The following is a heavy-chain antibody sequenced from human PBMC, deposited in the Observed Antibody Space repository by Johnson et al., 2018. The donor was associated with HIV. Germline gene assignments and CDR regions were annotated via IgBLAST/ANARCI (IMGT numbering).Heavy chain of an antibody. J-gene: IGHJ3*02. D-gene: IGHD1-1*01. Sequence: QVQLVESGGGVVQPGRSLRLSCAASGFTFSSYGMHWVRQAPGKGLEWVTVIWYDGSNKYYADSVTGRFTISRDNATNSLYLQMNSLRAEDTGVYYCATDILFGTTRSDHDAFDTWGQGTMVTVSS. V-gene: IGHV3-33*03. CDR3: ATDILFGTTRSDHDAFDT. CDR2: IWYDGSNK. CDR1: GFTFSSYG.